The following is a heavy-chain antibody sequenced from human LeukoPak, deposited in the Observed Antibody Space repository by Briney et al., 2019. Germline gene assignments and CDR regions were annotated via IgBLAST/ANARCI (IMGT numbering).Heavy chain of an antibody. D-gene: IGHD5-18*01. CDR3: ARHRGYSYGYVFFDY. V-gene: IGHV5-51*01. J-gene: IGHJ4*02. CDR1: GYSFTSYW. CDR2: IYPGDSDT. Sequence: GEALKISCKGSGYSFTSYWIGWVRQMPGKGLEWMGIIYPGDSDTRYSPSFQGQVTISADKSISTAYLQRSSLKASDTAMYYCARHRGYSYGYVFFDYWGQGTLVTVSS.